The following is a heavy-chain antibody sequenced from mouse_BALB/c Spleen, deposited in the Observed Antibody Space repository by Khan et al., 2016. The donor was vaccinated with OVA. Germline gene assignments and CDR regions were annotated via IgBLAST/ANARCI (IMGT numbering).Heavy chain of an antibody. Sequence: EVQLQESGPELVKPGASVKISCKTSGYTFPEYTVHWVKQSLGKSLDWIGVINPKNGGTAYNQKFKGKATLTVDKSSSTTYMEFRSLTSEDSAVYYCARDAGRYWGQGTSVTVAS. J-gene: IGHJ4*01. CDR2: INPKNGGT. D-gene: IGHD3-3*01. CDR3: ARDAGRY. V-gene: IGHV1-18*01. CDR1: GYTFPEYT.